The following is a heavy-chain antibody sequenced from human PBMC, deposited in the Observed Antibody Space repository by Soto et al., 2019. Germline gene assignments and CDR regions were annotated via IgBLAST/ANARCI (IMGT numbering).Heavy chain of an antibody. CDR3: ARLCSGSSCPYYFDY. CDR1: GGSISSSSYY. CDR2: IYYSGST. J-gene: IGHJ4*02. Sequence: SETLSLTCTVSGGSISSSSYYWGWIRQPPGKGLEWIGSIYYSGSTYYNPSLKSRVTISVDTSKNQFSLKLSSVTAADTAVYYCARLCSGSSCPYYFDYWGKGTLVTV. V-gene: IGHV4-39*01. D-gene: IGHD2-15*01.